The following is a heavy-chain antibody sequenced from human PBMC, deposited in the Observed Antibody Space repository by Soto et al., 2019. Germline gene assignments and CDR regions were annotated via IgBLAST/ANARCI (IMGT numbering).Heavy chain of an antibody. D-gene: IGHD1-26*01. CDR2: VYMSGST. J-gene: IGHJ4*02. CDR1: GDSMTKYH. CDR3: ARTVGAAYYFDF. V-gene: IGHV4-4*07. Sequence: PSETLSLTCTVSGDSMTKYHWSWIRQTAGKGLEWIGRVYMSGSTNYNPSLKSRVTMSIDTSNNHFSLDLKPVTAADTAVYYCARTVGAAYYFDFWGQGALVTVSS.